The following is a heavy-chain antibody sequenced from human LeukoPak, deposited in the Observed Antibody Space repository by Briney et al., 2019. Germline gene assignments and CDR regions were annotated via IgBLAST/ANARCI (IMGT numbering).Heavy chain of an antibody. CDR2: MSWNSGSI. CDR3: AKDRGDGYNSWDYFDY. Sequence: GGSLRLSCAASGFTLRSYTMNWVRQAPGKGLEWVSGMSWNSGSIGYADSVKGRFTISRDNAKNSLYLQMNSLRAEDMALYYCAKDRGDGYNSWDYFDYWGQGTLVTVSS. V-gene: IGHV3-9*03. D-gene: IGHD5-24*01. CDR1: GFTLRSYT. J-gene: IGHJ4*02.